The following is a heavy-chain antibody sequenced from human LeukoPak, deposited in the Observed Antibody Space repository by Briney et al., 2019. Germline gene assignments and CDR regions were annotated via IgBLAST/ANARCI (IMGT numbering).Heavy chain of an antibody. CDR1: GITVSRNY. Sequence: PGGSLRLSCAASGITVSRNYMSWVRQAPGKGLEWVSIIYSGGDTYYADSVKGRFTTSRDDSKNTLYLQMNSLRAEDTAVYYCASRTGYCSSISCSKIDYWGQGTLVTVSS. V-gene: IGHV3-66*01. CDR3: ASRTGYCSSISCSKIDY. CDR2: IYSGGDT. J-gene: IGHJ4*02. D-gene: IGHD2-2*01.